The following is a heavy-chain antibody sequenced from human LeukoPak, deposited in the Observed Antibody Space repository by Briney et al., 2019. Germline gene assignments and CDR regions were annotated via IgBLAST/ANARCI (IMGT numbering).Heavy chain of an antibody. D-gene: IGHD4-23*01. CDR1: GFTFSSYS. CDR2: ISSSSSTI. J-gene: IGHJ4*02. V-gene: IGHV3-48*02. CDR3: ARAPRWSQYSFDY. Sequence: GGSLRLSCAASGFTFSSYSMNWVRQAPGRGLEWVSSISSSSSTIYYADSVKGRFTISRDDSKNTLYLQMNSVRDEDTAVYYCARAPRWSQYSFDYWGQGTLVTVSS.